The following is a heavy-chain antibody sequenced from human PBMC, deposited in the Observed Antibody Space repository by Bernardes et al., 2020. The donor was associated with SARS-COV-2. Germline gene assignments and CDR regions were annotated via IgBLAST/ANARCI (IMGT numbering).Heavy chain of an antibody. CDR2: VYYSGST. D-gene: IGHD3-10*01. Sequence: SETLSLTCTVSGGSISSGFYYWDWIRQPPGKGLEWIGSVYYSGSTYYNPSLKSRVTISVDMSRNQFSLRLTSVTAADTAVYYCARRVVQADQMWFDPWGQGTLLSVPS. CDR1: GGSISSGFYY. V-gene: IGHV4-39*01. J-gene: IGHJ5*02. CDR3: ARRVVQADQMWFDP.